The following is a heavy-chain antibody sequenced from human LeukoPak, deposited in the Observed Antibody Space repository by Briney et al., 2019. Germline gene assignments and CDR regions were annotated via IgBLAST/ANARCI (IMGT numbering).Heavy chain of an antibody. D-gene: IGHD3-16*01. CDR3: ARAWGGYYFDY. Sequence: GGSLRLSCAASGFTVSSNYMSWVRQAPGKGLEWVSLIYSGGGTYYADSVKGRFTISRDNSKNTLYLKMNSVRAEDTAVYYCARAWGGYYFDYWGQGTLVTVSS. CDR1: GFTVSSNY. J-gene: IGHJ4*02. V-gene: IGHV3-53*01. CDR2: IYSGGGT.